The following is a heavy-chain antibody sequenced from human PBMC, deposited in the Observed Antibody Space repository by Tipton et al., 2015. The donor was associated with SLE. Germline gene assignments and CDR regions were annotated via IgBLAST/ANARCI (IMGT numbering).Heavy chain of an antibody. CDR1: GFTFSSYG. J-gene: IGHJ6*02. Sequence: SLRLSCAASGFTFSSYGMSWVRQAPGKGLEWVSAISGSGGSTYYADSVKGRFTISRDNSKNTLYLQMNSLRAEDTAVYYCARGSYDSSALGDYGMDVWGQGTTVTVSS. CDR2: ISGSGGST. CDR3: ARGSYDSSALGDYGMDV. D-gene: IGHD3-22*01. V-gene: IGHV3-23*01.